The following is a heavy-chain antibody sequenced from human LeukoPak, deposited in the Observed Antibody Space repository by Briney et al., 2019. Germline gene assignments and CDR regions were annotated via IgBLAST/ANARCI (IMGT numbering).Heavy chain of an antibody. Sequence: GGSLRLSCAASGFTFSSYWMHWVRQAPGKGLVWVSRINSDGGSTSYADSVKGRFTISRDNAKNTLYLQMNSLRAEDTAVYYCARGRSSGWSDAFDIWGQGTMVTVSS. CDR1: GFTFSSYW. J-gene: IGHJ3*02. D-gene: IGHD6-19*01. V-gene: IGHV3-74*01. CDR3: ARGRSSGWSDAFDI. CDR2: INSDGGST.